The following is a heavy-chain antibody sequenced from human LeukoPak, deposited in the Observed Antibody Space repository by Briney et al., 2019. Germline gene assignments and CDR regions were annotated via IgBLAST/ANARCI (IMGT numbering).Heavy chain of an antibody. CDR2: IYYSGST. J-gene: IGHJ3*02. CDR1: GGSISSSSYY. Sequence: PSETLSLTCTVSGGSISSSSYYWGWIRQPPGKGLEWIGSIYYSGSTYYNPSLKSRVTISVDMSKNQFSLKLSSVTAADTAVYYCASQDIAAAGTGAFDIWGQGTMVTVSS. V-gene: IGHV4-39*01. D-gene: IGHD6-13*01. CDR3: ASQDIAAAGTGAFDI.